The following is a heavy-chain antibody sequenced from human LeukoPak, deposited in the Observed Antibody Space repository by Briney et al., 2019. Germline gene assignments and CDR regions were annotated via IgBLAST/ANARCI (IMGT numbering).Heavy chain of an antibody. CDR3: ARDKNGYNLDWYFDL. Sequence: SETLSLTCAVYGGSFSGYYWSWIRQPPGKGLEWIGEINHSGSTNYNPSLKSRVTISVDTSKNQFSLKLSSVTAADTAVYYCARDKNGYNLDWYFDLWGRGTLVTVSS. CDR1: GGSFSGYY. D-gene: IGHD5-24*01. J-gene: IGHJ2*01. V-gene: IGHV4-34*01. CDR2: INHSGST.